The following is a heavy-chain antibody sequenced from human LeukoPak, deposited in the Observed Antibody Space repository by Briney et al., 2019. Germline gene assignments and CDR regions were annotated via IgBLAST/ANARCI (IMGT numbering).Heavy chain of an antibody. Sequence: SETLSLTXTVSGGSISSYYWSWIRQPPGKGLEWIGYIYYSGSTNYNPSLKSRVTISVDTSKNQFSLKLSSVTAADTAVYYCARELYYGGNPFDYWGQGTLVTVSS. CDR3: ARELYYGGNPFDY. CDR1: GGSISSYY. V-gene: IGHV4-59*01. CDR2: IYYSGST. D-gene: IGHD4-23*01. J-gene: IGHJ4*02.